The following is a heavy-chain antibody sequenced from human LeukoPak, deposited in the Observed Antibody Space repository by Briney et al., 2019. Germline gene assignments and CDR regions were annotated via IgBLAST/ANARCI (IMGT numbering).Heavy chain of an antibody. D-gene: IGHD4-17*01. Sequence: GGSLRLSCAASGFTFSSYAMSWVRQAPGKGLEWVSAISGSGGSTYYADSVKGRFTISRDNSKNTLYLQMNSLRAEDTAVYYCARDCPPEACIDGDYGFDYWGQGTLVTVSS. V-gene: IGHV3-23*01. J-gene: IGHJ4*02. CDR1: GFTFSSYA. CDR3: ARDCPPEACIDGDYGFDY. CDR2: ISGSGGST.